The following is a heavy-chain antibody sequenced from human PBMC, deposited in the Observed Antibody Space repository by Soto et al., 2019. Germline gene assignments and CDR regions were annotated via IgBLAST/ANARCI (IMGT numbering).Heavy chain of an antibody. CDR3: ARGGYSCSAR. CDR2: SNLSDST. Sequence: QVQLQQWGAGLLKPSETLSLTCAVYGGSFSGDYWSWIRQPPGKGLEWIGESNLSDSTNSNPPPKSRVTISVDPSKNQFSLKLSSVTAEDQAVYYWARGGYSCSARWGQGNLVTVSS. J-gene: IGHJ4*02. D-gene: IGHD5-12*01. CDR1: GGSFSGDY. V-gene: IGHV4-34*01.